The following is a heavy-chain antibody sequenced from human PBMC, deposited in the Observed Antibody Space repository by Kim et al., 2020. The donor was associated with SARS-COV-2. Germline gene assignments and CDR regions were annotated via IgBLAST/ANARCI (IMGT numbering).Heavy chain of an antibody. V-gene: IGHV4-34*01. D-gene: IGHD6-13*01. J-gene: IGHJ6*02. CDR2: INHSGST. CDR1: GGSFSGYY. Sequence: SETLSLTCAVYGGSFSGYYWRWIRQPPGKGLEWIGEINHSGSTNYNPSLKSRVTISVDTSKNQFSLKLSSVTAADTAVYYCARERYSSSWYGLSLLMDVWGQGTTVTVSS. CDR3: ARERYSSSWYGLSLLMDV.